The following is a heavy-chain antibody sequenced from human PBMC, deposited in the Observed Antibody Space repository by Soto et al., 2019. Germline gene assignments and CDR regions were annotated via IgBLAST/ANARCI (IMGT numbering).Heavy chain of an antibody. CDR3: ARRRLLWSGEREGLSDP. CDR2: MNPNSGNT. CDR1: GYTFTSYD. Sequence: ASVKVSCKASGYTFTSYDINWVRQATGQGLEWMGWMNPNSGNTGYAQKFQGRVTMTRNTSISTAYMELSSLRSEDTAVYYCARRRLLWSGEREGLSDPCGQRTLVTVSS. J-gene: IGHJ5*02. V-gene: IGHV1-8*01. D-gene: IGHD3-10*01.